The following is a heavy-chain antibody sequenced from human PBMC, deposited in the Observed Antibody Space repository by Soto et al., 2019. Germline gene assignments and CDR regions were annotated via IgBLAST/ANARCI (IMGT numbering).Heavy chain of an antibody. CDR3: AKNGHPPYYYYGMDV. Sequence: QGQLVQSGPEAKKPGASVKVSCKASGYTFSRYGISWVRQAPGQGLEWMGWISGYNGDTKYAQKVQGRVTMTIDTSTYTAYMELRSLTSDDTAIYYCAKNGHPPYYYYGMDVWGQVTTVTVSS. J-gene: IGHJ6*02. CDR2: ISGYNGDT. V-gene: IGHV1-18*01. D-gene: IGHD2-8*01. CDR1: GYTFSRYG.